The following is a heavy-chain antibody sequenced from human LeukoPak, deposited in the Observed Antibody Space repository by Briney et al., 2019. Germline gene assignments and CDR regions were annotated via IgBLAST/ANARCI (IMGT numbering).Heavy chain of an antibody. V-gene: IGHV3-23*01. J-gene: IGHJ6*03. CDR2: ISGSDDST. Sequence: GGTLRLSCAASGFTISTYGMNWVRQAPGKGLEWVSTISGSDDSTYYAGSVKGRFTISRDNSKNTLYLQMNSLRAEDTAVYYCASTSSGYSSSWYSAVASYYYYYMDVWGKGTTVTISS. D-gene: IGHD6-13*01. CDR3: ASTSSGYSSSWYSAVASYYYYYMDV. CDR1: GFTISTYG.